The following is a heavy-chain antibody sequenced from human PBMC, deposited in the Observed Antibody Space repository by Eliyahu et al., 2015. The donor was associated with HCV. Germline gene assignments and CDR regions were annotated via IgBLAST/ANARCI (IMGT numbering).Heavy chain of an antibody. V-gene: IGHV4-59*01. CDR1: GGSITPYY. CDR3: ASGGGGIAVAGTGGWFDP. CDR2: IHYSGXP. J-gene: IGHJ5*02. Sequence: QVQLQESGPGLVKPSETLSLTCTVSGGSITPYYWSWXRQPPGTGXEWIGYIHYSGXPNXNPSLKSRVTISLDTSKNQFSLNLTSVTAADTAVYYCASGGGGIAVAGTGGWFDPWGQGTLVTVSS. D-gene: IGHD6-19*01.